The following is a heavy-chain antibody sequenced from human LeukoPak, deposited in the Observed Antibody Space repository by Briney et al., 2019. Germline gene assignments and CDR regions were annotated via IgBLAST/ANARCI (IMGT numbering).Heavy chain of an antibody. Sequence: PSETLSLTCTVSGGSISSYYWSWIRQPPGKGLEWIGYIYYSGSTYYNPSLKSRITISVDTSKNQFSLKLSSVTAADTAVYYCARHRYCSSTSCYRSTPLFFGVVFHYFDYWGQGTLVTVSS. J-gene: IGHJ4*02. CDR2: IYYSGST. D-gene: IGHD2-2*01. CDR3: ARHRYCSSTSCYRSTPLFFGVVFHYFDY. V-gene: IGHV4-59*08. CDR1: GGSISSYY.